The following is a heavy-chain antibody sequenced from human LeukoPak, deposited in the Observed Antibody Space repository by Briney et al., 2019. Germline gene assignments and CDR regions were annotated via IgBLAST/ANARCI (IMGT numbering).Heavy chain of an antibody. V-gene: IGHV3-30*02. Sequence: GGSLRLSCAASAFTFSSYGMHWVRQAPGKGLEWVAFIRYDGSNKYYADSVKGRFTISRDNSKNTLYLQMNSRRAEDTAVYYCAKDLERGAVASYFDYCGQGTLVTVSS. CDR2: IRYDGSNK. CDR1: AFTFSSYG. D-gene: IGHD6-19*01. J-gene: IGHJ4*02. CDR3: AKDLERGAVASYFDY.